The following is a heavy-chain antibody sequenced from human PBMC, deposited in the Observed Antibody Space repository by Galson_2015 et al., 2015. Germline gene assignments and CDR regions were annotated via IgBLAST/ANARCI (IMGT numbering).Heavy chain of an antibody. D-gene: IGHD4-17*01. Sequence: PALVKPTQPLTLTCTFSGFSLGTSGVGVGWIRQPPGKALEWLALIYWDDDKRYSPSLKSRLTITKDTSKNQVVLTMTNMDPVDTATYYCARDAYGDYGGHDAFDIWGQGAVVTVSS. CDR2: IYWDDDK. CDR3: ARDAYGDYGGHDAFDI. CDR1: GFSLGTSGVG. J-gene: IGHJ3*02. V-gene: IGHV2-5*02.